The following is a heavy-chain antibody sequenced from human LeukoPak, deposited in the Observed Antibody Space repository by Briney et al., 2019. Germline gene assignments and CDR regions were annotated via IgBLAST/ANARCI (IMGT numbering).Heavy chain of an antibody. CDR3: AKGPLEMAKGDFDY. D-gene: IGHD5-24*01. Sequence: GGSLRLSCAAFVFTFSSYGMHWVRQAPGKGLEWVAVIWYDGSNKYYVDSVKGRFTISRDNSKNTLYLQMNSLRAEDTAVYYCAKGPLEMAKGDFDYWGQGTLVTVSS. CDR2: IWYDGSNK. J-gene: IGHJ4*02. CDR1: VFTFSSYG. V-gene: IGHV3-33*06.